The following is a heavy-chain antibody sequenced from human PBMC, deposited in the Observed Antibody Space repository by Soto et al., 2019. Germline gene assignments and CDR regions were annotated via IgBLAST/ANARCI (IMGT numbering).Heavy chain of an antibody. V-gene: IGHV4-38-2*02. D-gene: IGHD3-16*02. CDR1: GYSISSGYY. CDR3: ARDRWTARANWFDP. J-gene: IGHJ5*02. Sequence: SETLSLTCAVSGYSISSGYYWGWIRQPPGKGLEWIGSVYDTGSTYYNPSLKSRVTISLDTSKNQFSLKLSSVTAADTAVYYCARDRWTARANWFDPWGQGTLVTVSS. CDR2: VYDTGST.